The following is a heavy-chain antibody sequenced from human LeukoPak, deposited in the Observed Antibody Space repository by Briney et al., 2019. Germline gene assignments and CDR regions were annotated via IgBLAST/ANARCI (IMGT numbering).Heavy chain of an antibody. D-gene: IGHD5-12*01. CDR1: GFTFSSYA. V-gene: IGHV3-23*01. Sequence: AGGSLRLSCAASGFTFSSYAMSWVRQAPGKGLEWVSAISGSGGSTYYADSVKGRFTISRDNAKNSLYLQMNSLRAEDTAVYYCARSGYGYYFDYWGQGTLVTVSS. CDR3: ARSGYGYYFDY. CDR2: ISGSGGST. J-gene: IGHJ4*02.